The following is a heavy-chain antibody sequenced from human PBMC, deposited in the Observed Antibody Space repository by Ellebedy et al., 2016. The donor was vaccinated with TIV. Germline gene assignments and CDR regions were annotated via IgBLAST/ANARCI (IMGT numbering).Heavy chain of an antibody. CDR1: GGSINNYY. CDR2: IFYSGST. J-gene: IGHJ4*02. V-gene: IGHV4-59*01. Sequence: SETLSLTXSVSGGSINNYYWSWIRQPPGKGLEWIGYIFYSGSTNYNLSLKSRVTISVDTSKNQFSLKLSSVTAADTAMYYCARDRGEGYYECCDYWGQGTLVTVSS. D-gene: IGHD1-26*01. CDR3: ARDRGEGYYECCDY.